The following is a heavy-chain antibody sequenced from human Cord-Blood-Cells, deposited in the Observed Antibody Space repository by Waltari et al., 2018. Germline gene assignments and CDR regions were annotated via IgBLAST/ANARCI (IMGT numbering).Heavy chain of an antibody. CDR1: GGTFSSYA. CDR2: IIPILGIA. CDR3: AGDGLGIVVGATPNWYFDL. D-gene: IGHD2-15*01. J-gene: IGHJ2*01. V-gene: IGHV1-69*10. Sequence: QVQLVQSGAEVKKPGSSVKVSCKASGGTFSSYAISWVRQAPGQGLEWMGGIIPILGIANYAQKCQGRVTITADKATSTAYMELSSLRSEDTAVYYCAGDGLGIVVGATPNWYFDLWGRGTLVTVSS.